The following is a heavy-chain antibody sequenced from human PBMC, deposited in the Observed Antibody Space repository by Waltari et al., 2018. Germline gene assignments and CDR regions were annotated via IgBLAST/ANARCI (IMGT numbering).Heavy chain of an antibody. V-gene: IGHV4-4*07. D-gene: IGHD4-17*01. J-gene: IGHJ4*02. Sequence: QPAGKGLEWIGHIFTSGITKYNPSLKSRVTMSVDTSKNQFSLKLTSVTAADTAVYYCARESGDYSPFDNWGQGTLVTVSS. CDR3: ARESGDYSPFDN. CDR2: IFTSGIT.